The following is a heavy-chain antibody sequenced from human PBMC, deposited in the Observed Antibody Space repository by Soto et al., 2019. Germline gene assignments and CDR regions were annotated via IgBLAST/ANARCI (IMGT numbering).Heavy chain of an antibody. J-gene: IGHJ6*02. CDR2: IIPIFGTA. V-gene: IGHV1-69*01. CDR1: GGTFSSYA. Sequence: QVQLVQSGAEVKKPGSSVKVSCKASGGTFSSYAISWVRQAPGQGLEWMGGIIPIFGTANYAQKFQGRVTITAAESTRTAYMELRSLRSEDTAVYYCERTNGRSSSWHYYYYGMDVWGQGTTVTVSS. CDR3: ERTNGRSSSWHYYYYGMDV. D-gene: IGHD6-13*01.